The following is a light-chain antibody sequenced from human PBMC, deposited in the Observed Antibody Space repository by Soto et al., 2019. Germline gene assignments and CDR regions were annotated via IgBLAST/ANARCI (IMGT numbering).Light chain of an antibody. CDR1: QSVSSSS. CDR3: QQYGSPRT. V-gene: IGKV3-20*01. CDR2: GSS. J-gene: IGKJ1*01. Sequence: EIVLTQSPGTLSLSPGERATLSCRASQSVSSSSLAWYQQKPGQAPRLLIYGSSSRATGIPDRFSGSGSGTDFTITISRLEAEDFAVYYCQQYGSPRTFGQGTKVEIK.